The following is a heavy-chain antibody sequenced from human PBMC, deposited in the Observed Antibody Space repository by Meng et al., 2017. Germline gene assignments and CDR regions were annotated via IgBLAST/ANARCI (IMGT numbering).Heavy chain of an antibody. CDR1: GDSVSSNSAA. D-gene: IGHD1-26*01. J-gene: IGHJ4*02. CDR2: AHYRSKWYH. V-gene: IGHV6-1*01. Sequence: HLQHSGPGVVKPPQTLSLICAISGDSVSSNSAAWNWIRQSPSRGLEWLGRAHYRSKWYHDYAESVKSRISIDPDTSKNQFSLQLRSVTPEDSAVYYCARGSYSFDSWGQRTLITVSS. CDR3: ARGSYSFDS.